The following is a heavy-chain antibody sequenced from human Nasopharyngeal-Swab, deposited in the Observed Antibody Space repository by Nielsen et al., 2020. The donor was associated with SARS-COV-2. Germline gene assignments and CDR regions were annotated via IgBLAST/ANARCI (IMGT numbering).Heavy chain of an antibody. CDR2: INTNTGTP. D-gene: IGHD3-3*01. Sequence: RQAPGQGLEWMGWINTNTGTPTYAQGFTGRFVFSLDTSVSTAYLQISSLKADDTAVYYCARRSGYFYGDWGQGTLVTVSS. CDR3: ARRSGYFYGD. V-gene: IGHV7-4-1*01. J-gene: IGHJ4*02.